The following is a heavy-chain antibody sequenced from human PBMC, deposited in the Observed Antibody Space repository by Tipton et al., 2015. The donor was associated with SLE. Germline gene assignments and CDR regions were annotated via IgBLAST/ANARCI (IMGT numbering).Heavy chain of an antibody. CDR3: AREISDYFGSGSFDY. Sequence: TLSLTCTVSGASISSGEYSWNWIRQPPGKGLEWIGYIDDSGDSFFNPALKSRLTMSIDTSKTQFSLKLSSVTAADTAVYYCAREISDYFGSGSFDYWGQGTLVTVSS. V-gene: IGHV4-30-4*01. CDR1: GASISSGEYS. D-gene: IGHD3-10*01. CDR2: IDDSGDS. J-gene: IGHJ4*02.